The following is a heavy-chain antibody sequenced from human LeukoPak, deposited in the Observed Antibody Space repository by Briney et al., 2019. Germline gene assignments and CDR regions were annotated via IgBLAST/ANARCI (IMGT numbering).Heavy chain of an antibody. CDR2: IIPIFGTA. CDR1: GGTFSSYA. D-gene: IGHD2-15*01. J-gene: IGHJ6*02. V-gene: IGHV1-69*13. CDR3: VSAVVADYYYYGMDV. Sequence: ASVKVSCKASGGTFSSYAISWVRQAPGQGLEWMGGIIPIFGTANYAQKFQGRVTITADESTSTAYMELSSLRSEDTAVYYCVSAVVADYYYYGMDVWGQGTTVTVSS.